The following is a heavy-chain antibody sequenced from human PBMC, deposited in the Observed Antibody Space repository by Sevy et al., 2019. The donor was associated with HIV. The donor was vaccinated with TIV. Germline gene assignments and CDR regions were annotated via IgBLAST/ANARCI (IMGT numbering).Heavy chain of an antibody. CDR2: IKQDGSEK. J-gene: IGHJ6*02. CDR3: ARAQGGYCSSTSSYMSYYYGMDV. Sequence: GGSLRLSCAASGFTLSSYWMSWVRQAPGKGLEWVANIKQDGSEKYYVDSVKGRFTISRDNAKNSLYLQMNSLRAEDTAVYYCARAQGGYCSSTSSYMSYYYGMDVWGQGTTVTVSS. CDR1: GFTLSSYW. D-gene: IGHD2-2*02. V-gene: IGHV3-7*01.